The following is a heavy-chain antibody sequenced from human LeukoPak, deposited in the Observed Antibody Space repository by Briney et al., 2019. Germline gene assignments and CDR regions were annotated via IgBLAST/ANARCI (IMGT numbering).Heavy chain of an antibody. D-gene: IGHD2-2*01. J-gene: IGHJ4*02. CDR2: FDPEDGET. Sequence: ASVKVSRKVSGYTLTELSMHWVRQAPGKGLEWMGGFDPEDGETIYAQKFQGRVTMTEDTSTDTAYMELSSLRSEDTAVYYCATDSGYCSSTSCWQLFDYWGQGTLVTVSS. CDR3: ATDSGYCSSTSCWQLFDY. CDR1: GYTLTELS. V-gene: IGHV1-24*01.